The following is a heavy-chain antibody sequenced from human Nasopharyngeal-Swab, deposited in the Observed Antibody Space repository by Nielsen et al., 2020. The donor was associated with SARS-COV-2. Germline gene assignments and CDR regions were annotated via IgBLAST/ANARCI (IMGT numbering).Heavy chain of an antibody. CDR3: ARHSRVTTVVVVTLFDF. D-gene: IGHD3-22*01. CDR2: MSYSGVT. J-gene: IGHJ4*02. V-gene: IGHV4-39*01. Sequence: PGKGLEWIGSMSYSGVTFYNPSLRNRVTLSVDTSKNLLSLKLDSVTAADTALYYCARHSRVTTVVVVTLFDFWGQGIQVT.